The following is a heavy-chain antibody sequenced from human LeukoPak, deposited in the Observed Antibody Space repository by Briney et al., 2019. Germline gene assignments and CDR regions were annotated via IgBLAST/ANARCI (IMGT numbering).Heavy chain of an antibody. CDR1: GFTFSSYA. Sequence: QPGGSLRLSCAASGFTFSSYAMSWVRQAPGKGLEWVSAISGSGGSTYYADSVKGRFTISRDNSKNRLYLQMNSLRAEDTAVYYCAKLSGDGYNFNFDYWGQGTLVTVSS. D-gene: IGHD5-24*01. J-gene: IGHJ4*02. CDR3: AKLSGDGYNFNFDY. V-gene: IGHV3-23*01. CDR2: ISGSGGST.